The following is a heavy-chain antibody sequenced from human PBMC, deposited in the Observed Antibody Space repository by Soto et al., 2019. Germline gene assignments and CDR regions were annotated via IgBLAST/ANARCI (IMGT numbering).Heavy chain of an antibody. CDR1: GGSISSSSYY. J-gene: IGHJ6*03. V-gene: IGHV4-39*07. CDR2: IYYSGST. CDR3: ARETANYYMDV. Sequence: PSETLSLTCTVSGGSISSSSYYWGWIRQPPGKGLEWIGSIYYSGSTNYNPSLKSRVTISVDTSKNQFSLKLSSVTAADTAVYYCARETANYYMDVWGKGTTVTVSS.